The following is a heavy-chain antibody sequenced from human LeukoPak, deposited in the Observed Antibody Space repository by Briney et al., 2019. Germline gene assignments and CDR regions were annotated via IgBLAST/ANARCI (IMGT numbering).Heavy chain of an antibody. CDR2: ISSSSSYI. J-gene: IGHJ4*02. CDR3: ARGEQWLVPGPFDY. CDR1: GFTFSSYG. D-gene: IGHD6-19*01. Sequence: GGSLRLSCAGPGFTFSSYGMNWVRQAPGKGLEWVSSISSSSSYIYYADSVKGRFTISRDNAKNSLYLQMNSLRAEDTAVYYCARGEQWLVPGPFDYWGQGTLVTVSS. V-gene: IGHV3-21*01.